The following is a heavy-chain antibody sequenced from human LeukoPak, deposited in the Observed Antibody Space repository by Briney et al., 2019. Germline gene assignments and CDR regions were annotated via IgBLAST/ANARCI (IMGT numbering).Heavy chain of an antibody. CDR3: ATLNIAVAGSLGSDDY. V-gene: IGHV1-46*01. D-gene: IGHD6-19*01. Sequence: EASVKVSCKASGYTFTSYYMHWVRQAPGQGLEWMGIINPSGGSTSYAQKFQGRVTMTRDTSTSTVYMELSSLRSEDTAVYYCATLNIAVAGSLGSDDYWGQGTLVTVSS. J-gene: IGHJ4*02. CDR1: GYTFTSYY. CDR2: INPSGGST.